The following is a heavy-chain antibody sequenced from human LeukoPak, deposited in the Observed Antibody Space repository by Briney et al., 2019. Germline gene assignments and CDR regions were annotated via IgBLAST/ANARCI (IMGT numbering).Heavy chain of an antibody. Sequence: PSETLSLTCTVSGGSISSSGHFWSWLRQPPGKGLEWIASINYRGSTYYNPSLKSRVTISVDTSKNQFSLKLSSVTAADSAVFYCVRYVVSGSGIYYFDYWGQGAQVTVSS. J-gene: IGHJ4*02. CDR3: VRYVVSGSGIYYFDY. CDR1: GGSISSSGHF. CDR2: INYRGST. V-gene: IGHV4-39*01. D-gene: IGHD3-10*01.